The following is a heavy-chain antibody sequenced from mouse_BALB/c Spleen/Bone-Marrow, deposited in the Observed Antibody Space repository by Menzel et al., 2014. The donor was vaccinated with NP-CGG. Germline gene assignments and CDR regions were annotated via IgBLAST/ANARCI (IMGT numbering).Heavy chain of an antibody. CDR2: LPPGRGST. CDR1: GYTFTSYW. D-gene: IGHD2-1*01. Sequence: DLVKPGASVKLSCKASGYTFTSYWINWITPRPGPCLSLIGRLPPGRGSTSYNEMFNGKATLTVETSSSTAYIQLSSLSSEDSAVYFCARFPIYYGNYGAMDYWGQGTSVTVSS. V-gene: IGHV1S41*01. CDR3: ARFPIYYGNYGAMDY. J-gene: IGHJ4*01.